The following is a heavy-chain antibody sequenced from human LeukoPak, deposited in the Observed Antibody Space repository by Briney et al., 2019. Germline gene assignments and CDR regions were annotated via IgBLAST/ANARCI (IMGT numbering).Heavy chain of an antibody. CDR2: ISSSGSTI. Sequence: GGSLRLSCAASGFTFSDYYMSWIRQAPGKGLEWVSYISSSGSTIYYADSVKGRFTISRDNAKNSLYLQMSSQRAEDPAVYYCATDLYYYDSSGSPVDYWGQGTLVTVSS. CDR3: ATDLYYYDSSGSPVDY. CDR1: GFTFSDYY. D-gene: IGHD3-22*01. J-gene: IGHJ4*02. V-gene: IGHV3-11*04.